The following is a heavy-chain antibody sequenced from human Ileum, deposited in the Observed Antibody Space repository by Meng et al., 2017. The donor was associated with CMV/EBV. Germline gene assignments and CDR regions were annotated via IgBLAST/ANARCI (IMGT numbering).Heavy chain of an antibody. CDR1: GGSVSSGSYY. J-gene: IGHJ6*02. CDR3: ARESMVPVSRYYFYVMDV. Sequence: SETLSLSCTVSGGSVSSGSYYWSWVRQPPGKGLEWIGYISYSGSPNYNPSLKSRVTVTVDTSKKKFSLSLSSVTAADTAVYYCARESMVPVSRYYFYVMDVWGQGTTVTVS. D-gene: IGHD2-15*01. V-gene: IGHV4-61*01. CDR2: ISYSGSP.